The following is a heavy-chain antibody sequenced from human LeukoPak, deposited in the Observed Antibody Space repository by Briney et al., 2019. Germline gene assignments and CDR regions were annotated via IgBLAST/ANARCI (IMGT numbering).Heavy chain of an antibody. V-gene: IGHV3-23*01. CDR3: AKDHEGIVVVPITMGL. Sequence: TGGSLRLSCAASGFTFNAYSSNWIRQAPGKGLEWVAAISGSGSTTYYADSVKGRFTVSRDNSRKTLHLQMNSLRAEDTAVYYCAKDHEGIVVVPITMGLWGQGTLVTVSS. J-gene: IGHJ4*02. D-gene: IGHD2-2*01. CDR2: ISGSGSTT. CDR1: GFTFNAYS.